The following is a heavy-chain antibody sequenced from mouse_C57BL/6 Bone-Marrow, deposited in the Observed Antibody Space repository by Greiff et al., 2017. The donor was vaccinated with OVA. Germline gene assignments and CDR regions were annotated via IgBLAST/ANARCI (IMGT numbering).Heavy chain of an antibody. V-gene: IGHV1-59*01. Sequence: QVQLQQPGAELVRPGTSVKLSCKASGYTFTSYWMHWVKQRPGQGLEWIGVIDPSDSYTNYNQKFKGKATLTVDTSSSTAYMQLSSLTSEDSAVYYCARWGPSFYDGYGGFGWYFDVWGTGTTVTVSS. CDR3: ARWGPSFYDGYGGFGWYFDV. CDR1: GYTFTSYW. CDR2: IDPSDSYT. D-gene: IGHD2-3*01. J-gene: IGHJ1*03.